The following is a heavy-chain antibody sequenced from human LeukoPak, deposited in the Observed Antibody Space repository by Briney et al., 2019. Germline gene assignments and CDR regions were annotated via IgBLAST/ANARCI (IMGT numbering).Heavy chain of an antibody. Sequence: APVKVSRKASGYTFTNYAMHWVRQAPGQRLEWMGWINAGNGNTKYSQKFQGRVTITRDSSASTAYMEVSSMRSEDTAVYYCASLSPMGATVGAFDVWGQGTMVTVSS. D-gene: IGHD1-26*01. CDR2: INAGNGNT. J-gene: IGHJ3*01. CDR1: GYTFTNYA. CDR3: ASLSPMGATVGAFDV. V-gene: IGHV1-3*01.